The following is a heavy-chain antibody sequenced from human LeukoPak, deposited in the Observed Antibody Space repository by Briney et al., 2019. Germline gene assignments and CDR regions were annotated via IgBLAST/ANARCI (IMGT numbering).Heavy chain of an antibody. CDR1: GFTFSSYS. CDR2: ISSSSSTI. V-gene: IGHV3-48*01. D-gene: IGHD5-18*01. CDR3: ARALGYSYGYAVDY. Sequence: GGSLRLSCAASGFTFSSYSMNWVRQAPGKGLEWVSYISSSSSTIYYADSVKGRFTISRDNAKNSLHLQMNSLRAEDTAVYYCARALGYSYGYAVDYWGQGTRVTVSS. J-gene: IGHJ4*02.